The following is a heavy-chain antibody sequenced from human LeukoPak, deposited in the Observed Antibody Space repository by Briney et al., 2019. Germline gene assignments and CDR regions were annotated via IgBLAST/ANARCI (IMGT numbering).Heavy chain of an antibody. V-gene: IGHV3-7*04. CDR2: IKQDGSSK. J-gene: IGHJ6*03. CDR1: GFIFSNYW. D-gene: IGHD4-17*01. Sequence: QTGGSLRLSCAASGFIFSNYWMTWVRQAPGKGLEWVANIKQDGSSKYYVESVKGRFTISRDNAKNSLYLQMNSLRAEDTAVYYCARADCGKRLPTYMDVWGKGTTVTISS. CDR3: ARADCGKRLPTYMDV.